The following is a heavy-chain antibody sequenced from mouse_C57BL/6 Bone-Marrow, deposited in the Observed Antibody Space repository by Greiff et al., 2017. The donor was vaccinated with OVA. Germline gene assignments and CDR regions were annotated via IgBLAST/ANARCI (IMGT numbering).Heavy chain of an antibody. CDR3: ARSPTGKVVYFDV. J-gene: IGHJ1*03. CDR1: GFNIKDYY. V-gene: IGHV14-2*01. D-gene: IGHD1-3*01. CDR2: IDPEDGEP. Sequence: EVQLQQSGAELVKPGASVKLSCTASGFNIKDYYMNWVKQRTEQGLEWIGRIDPEDGEPKYDPKFTGTATIPADKSSNTADLQLISRTSKDTAVYDCARSPTGKVVYFDVWGTGTTVTVSS.